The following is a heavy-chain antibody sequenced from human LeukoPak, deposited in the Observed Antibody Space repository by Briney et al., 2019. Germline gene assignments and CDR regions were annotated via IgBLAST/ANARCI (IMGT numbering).Heavy chain of an antibody. J-gene: IGHJ4*02. CDR1: GESFSGYY. CDR3: AREYVDYYDSSGYFDY. Sequence: PSETLSLTCAVYGESFSGYYWSWVRQPPGKGLEWIGEINHRGSTNYNSSLKSRVTISVDASKSQFSLKLISVTAADTAVYYCAREYVDYYDSSGYFDYWGQGTLVTVSS. D-gene: IGHD3-22*01. V-gene: IGHV4-34*01. CDR2: INHRGST.